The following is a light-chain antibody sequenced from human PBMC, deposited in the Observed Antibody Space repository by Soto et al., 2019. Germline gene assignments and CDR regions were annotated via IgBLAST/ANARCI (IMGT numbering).Light chain of an antibody. CDR3: CSNEISSPLLYV. CDR2: EVS. Sequence: QSVLTQPASVSGSPGQSITISCTGTSSDVVSYNVVSWYQQHPGKAPKLMIYEVSKRPSGVSNRFSGSKSGNTASLTISGLQAEDEADYYSCSNEISSPLLYVVGTGTKVPV. J-gene: IGLJ1*01. V-gene: IGLV2-23*02. CDR1: SSDVVSYNV.